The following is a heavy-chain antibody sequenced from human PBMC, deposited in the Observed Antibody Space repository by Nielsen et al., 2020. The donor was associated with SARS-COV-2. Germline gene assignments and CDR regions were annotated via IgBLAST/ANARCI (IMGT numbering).Heavy chain of an antibody. J-gene: IGHJ6*02. CDR1: GFTFSSYG. CDR3: ANGGYRNYYYGMDV. V-gene: IGHV3-33*06. CDR2: IWYDGSNK. Sequence: LSLTCAASGFTFSSYGMHWVRQAPGKGLEWVAVIWYDGSNKYYADSVKGRFTISRDNSKDTLYLQMNSLRAEDTAVYYCANGGYRNYYYGMDVWGQGTTVTVSS. D-gene: IGHD1-26*01.